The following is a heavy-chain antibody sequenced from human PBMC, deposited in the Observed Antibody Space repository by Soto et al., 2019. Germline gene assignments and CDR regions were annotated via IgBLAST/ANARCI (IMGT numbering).Heavy chain of an antibody. CDR2: ISYDGSNK. CDR1: GFTFSSYA. J-gene: IGHJ6*02. V-gene: IGHV3-30-3*01. Sequence: QVQLVESGGGVVQPGRSLRLSCAASGFTFSSYAMHWVRQAPGKGLEWVAVISYDGSNKYYADSVKGRFTISRDNSKNTLYLQMNSLRAEDTAVYYCARDLEMGVYYYYGMDVGGQGTTVTVSS. D-gene: IGHD1-1*01. CDR3: ARDLEMGVYYYYGMDV.